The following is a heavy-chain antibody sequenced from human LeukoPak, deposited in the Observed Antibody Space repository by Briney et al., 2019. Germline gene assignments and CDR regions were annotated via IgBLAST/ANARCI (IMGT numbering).Heavy chain of an antibody. Sequence: PSEILSLTCAVYGGSFSGYYWSWIRQPPGKGLEWIGEINHSGSTNYNPSLKSRVTISVDTSKNQFSLKLSSVTAADTAVYYCARGHIVVVPAALDYWGQGTLVTVSS. CDR2: INHSGST. CDR3: ARGHIVVVPAALDY. V-gene: IGHV4-34*01. D-gene: IGHD2-2*01. J-gene: IGHJ4*02. CDR1: GGSFSGYY.